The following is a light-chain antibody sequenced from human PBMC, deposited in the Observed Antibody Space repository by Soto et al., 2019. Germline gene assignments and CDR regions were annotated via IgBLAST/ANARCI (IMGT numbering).Light chain of an antibody. V-gene: IGKV1-5*03. CDR3: QHHKSYPRT. J-gene: IGKJ2*01. CDR1: QNIDNS. CDR2: KAS. Sequence: DIQMTQSPSILSSSVGDRVTITCRASQNIDNSLVWYQQKPGKSPTFLIYKASTLNSGVPPRFSGSGYGTHFTLTISTLQPDDFATYYCQHHKSYPRTFGQGTKVEIK.